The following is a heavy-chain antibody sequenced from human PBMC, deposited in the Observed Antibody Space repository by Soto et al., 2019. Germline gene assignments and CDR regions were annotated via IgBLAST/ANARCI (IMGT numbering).Heavy chain of an antibody. CDR2: IIPIFGTA. V-gene: IGHV1-69*01. J-gene: IGHJ4*02. D-gene: IGHD2-21*02. Sequence: QVQLVQSGAEVKKPGSSVKVSCKASGGTFSSYAISWVRQAPRQGLEWMGGIIPIFGTANYAQKFQGRVTITADESTSTAYMELSSLRSEDTAVYYCARDGFLAYCGGDCYTDPPRYWGQGTLVTVSS. CDR1: GGTFSSYA. CDR3: ARDGFLAYCGGDCYTDPPRY.